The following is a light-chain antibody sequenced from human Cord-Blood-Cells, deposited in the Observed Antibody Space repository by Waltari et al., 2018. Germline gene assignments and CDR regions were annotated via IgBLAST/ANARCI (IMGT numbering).Light chain of an antibody. V-gene: IGLV3-25*03. CDR2: KES. CDR1: ALPKQY. Sequence: SYELTQPPSVSVSPGQTARSTYSGDALPKQYAYWYQPKPGQAPVLVIYKESERPSGIPERFSGSSAGTTVTLTISGVQAEDEADYYCQSADSSGTSYVFGTGTKVTVL. J-gene: IGLJ1*01. CDR3: QSADSSGTSYV.